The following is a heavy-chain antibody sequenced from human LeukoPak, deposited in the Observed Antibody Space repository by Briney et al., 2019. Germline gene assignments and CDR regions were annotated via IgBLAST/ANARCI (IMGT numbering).Heavy chain of an antibody. CDR2: ISGSGGST. CDR3: AKGWDCSSTSCYAGLSYFDY. J-gene: IGHJ4*02. Sequence: PGGSLRLSCAASGFTFSSYAMSWVRQAPGKGLEWVSAISGSGGSTYYADSVKGRFTISRDNSKNTLYLQMNSLRAEDTAVYYCAKGWDCSSTSCYAGLSYFDYWGQGTLVTVSS. V-gene: IGHV3-23*01. CDR1: GFTFSSYA. D-gene: IGHD2-2*01.